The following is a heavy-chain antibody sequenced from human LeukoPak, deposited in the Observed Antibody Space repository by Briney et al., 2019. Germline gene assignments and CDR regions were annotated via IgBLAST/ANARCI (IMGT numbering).Heavy chain of an antibody. Sequence: GGSLRLSCAASGFTFSDYYMSWIRQAPGKGLEWVAYISSGGSPTYYLDSVKGRFTISRDNSKNTLYLQMNSLRAEDTAVYYCARDDGADCSGGSYYCVYWGQGTLVTVSS. D-gene: IGHD2-15*01. J-gene: IGHJ4*02. V-gene: IGHV3-11*04. CDR2: ISSGGSPT. CDR1: GFTFSDYY. CDR3: ARDDGADCSGGSYYCVY.